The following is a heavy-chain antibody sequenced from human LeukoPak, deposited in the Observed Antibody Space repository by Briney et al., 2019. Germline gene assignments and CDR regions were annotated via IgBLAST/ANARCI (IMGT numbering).Heavy chain of an antibody. J-gene: IGHJ6*02. CDR1: GFTFSSYA. D-gene: IGHD6-19*01. CDR2: ISYDGSNK. CDR3: ARCPAVVGLYAFDV. V-gene: IGHV3-30*14. Sequence: GGSLRLSCAASGFTFSSYAMHGVRQAPGKGLEWVAVISYDGSNKYYADSVKGRFTTSRDNSKNTLYLQMNSLRAEDTAVYYCARCPAVVGLYAFDVWGQGTTVTVSS.